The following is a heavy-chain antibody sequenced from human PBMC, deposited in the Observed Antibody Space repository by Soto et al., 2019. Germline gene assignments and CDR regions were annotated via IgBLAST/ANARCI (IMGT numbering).Heavy chain of an antibody. CDR2: ISAYNGNT. Sequence: ASVKVSCKASGYIFTSYGISWVRQAPGQGLEWMGWISAYNGNTNYAQKLQGRVTMTTDTSTSTAYMELRSLRSDDTAVYYCARAFPYSSGCCDAFDIWGQGTMVTVSS. CDR1: GYIFTSYG. V-gene: IGHV1-18*01. CDR3: ARAFPYSSGCCDAFDI. D-gene: IGHD6-19*01. J-gene: IGHJ3*02.